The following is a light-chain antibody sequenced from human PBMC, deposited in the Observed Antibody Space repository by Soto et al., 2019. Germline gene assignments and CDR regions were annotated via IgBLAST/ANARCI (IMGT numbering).Light chain of an antibody. CDR3: RSYAGSDMFV. CDR2: EVR. Sequence: QSVLTQPPSASGSPGQSVTISCTGTSSDVGGYNYVSWYQQHPGKAPKLIIYEVRERPSGVPDRFSGSKSGNTASLTVSGLQAEDEAHYYCRSYAGSDMFVFGTGTKLTVL. J-gene: IGLJ1*01. CDR1: SSDVGGYNY. V-gene: IGLV2-8*01.